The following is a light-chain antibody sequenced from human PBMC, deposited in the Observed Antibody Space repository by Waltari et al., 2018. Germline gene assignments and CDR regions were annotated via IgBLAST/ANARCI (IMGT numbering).Light chain of an antibody. CDR3: MQALQTWT. J-gene: IGKJ1*01. V-gene: IGKV2-29*02. CDR2: GVS. CDR1: QSLLHSDGKTY. Sequence: DIVMTQTPLSLPVTPGEPASISCTSSQSLLHSDGKTYLYWYLQKPGQPPRLLIYGVSNRFSGWPDRFRGSGSGTDFTLKISRVESEDVGIYYCMQALQTWTFGQGTKVEIK.